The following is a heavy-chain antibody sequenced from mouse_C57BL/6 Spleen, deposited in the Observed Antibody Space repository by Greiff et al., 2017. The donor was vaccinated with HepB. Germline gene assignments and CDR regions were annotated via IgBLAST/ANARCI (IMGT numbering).Heavy chain of an antibody. CDR3: ARNYGSRPWFAY. CDR2: INPSTGGT. V-gene: IGHV1-42*01. J-gene: IGHJ3*01. Sequence: EVQLQQSGPELVKPGASVKISCKASGYSFTGYYMNWVKQSPEKSLEWIGEINPSTGGTTYNQKFKAKATLTVDKSSSTAYMQLKSLTSEDSAVYDCARNYGSRPWFAYWGQGTLVTVSA. D-gene: IGHD1-1*01. CDR1: GYSFTGYY.